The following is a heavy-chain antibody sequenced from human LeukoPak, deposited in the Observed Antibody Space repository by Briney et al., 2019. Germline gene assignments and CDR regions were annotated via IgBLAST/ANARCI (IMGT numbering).Heavy chain of an antibody. CDR1: GFTFSSYS. CDR2: ISSSSSYI. D-gene: IGHD4-17*01. J-gene: IGHJ3*02. V-gene: IGHV3-21*01. Sequence: GGSLRLSCAASGFTFSSYSMNWVRQAPGKGLEWVSSISSSSSYIYYADSVKGRFTISRDNAKSSLYLQMNSLRAEDTAVYYCARPTYGDYEAFDIWGQGTMVTVSS. CDR3: ARPTYGDYEAFDI.